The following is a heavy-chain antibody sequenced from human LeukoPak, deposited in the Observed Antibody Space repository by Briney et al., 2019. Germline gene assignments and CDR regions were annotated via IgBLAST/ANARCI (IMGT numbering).Heavy chain of an antibody. D-gene: IGHD2-2*01. J-gene: IGHJ5*02. V-gene: IGHV4-34*01. CDR3: AREALIVVVPAATIGRGIDWFDP. CDR1: GGSFSGYY. Sequence: TPSETLSLTCAVYGGSFSGYYWSWIRQPPGKGLEWIGEINHSGSTNYNPSLKSRVTISVDTSKNQFSLKLSSVTAADTAVYYCAREALIVVVPAATIGRGIDWFDPWGQGTLVTVSS. CDR2: INHSGST.